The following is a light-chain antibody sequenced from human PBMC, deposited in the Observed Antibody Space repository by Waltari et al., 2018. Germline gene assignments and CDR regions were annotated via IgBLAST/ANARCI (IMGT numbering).Light chain of an antibody. CDR1: QRVLYSSNNKNY. CDR2: WAS. CDR3: QQYYSSPIT. V-gene: IGKV4-1*01. J-gene: IGKJ5*01. Sequence: DIVMTQSPDSLSVSLGERATINCKSSQRVLYSSNNKNYFAWYQQKPRQPPKLLIYWASTRQSGVPDRFSGSGSGTDFTLTISNLQAEDVAVYYCQQYYSSPITFGQGTRLELK.